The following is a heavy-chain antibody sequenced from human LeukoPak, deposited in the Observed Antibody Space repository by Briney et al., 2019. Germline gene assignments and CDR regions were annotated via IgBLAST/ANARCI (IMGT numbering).Heavy chain of an antibody. J-gene: IGHJ6*03. Sequence: SETLSLTCAVYGGSFSGYYWSWIRQPPGKGLEWIGEINHSGSTNYNPSLKSRVTISVDTSKNQFSLKLSSVTAADTAVYYCARDSAVGGSGSYFYYYYYMDVWGKGTTVTISS. D-gene: IGHD3-10*01. V-gene: IGHV4-34*01. CDR3: ARDSAVGGSGSYFYYYYYMDV. CDR1: GGSFSGYY. CDR2: INHSGST.